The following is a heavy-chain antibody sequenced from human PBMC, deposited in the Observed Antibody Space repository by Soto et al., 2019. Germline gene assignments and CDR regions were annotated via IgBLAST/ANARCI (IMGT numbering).Heavy chain of an antibody. Sequence: GESLKISCKGSGYNFTSYWIGWVRPMPGKGLEWMGIIYPGDSDTRYSPSFQGQVTISADKSISTAYLQWSSLKASDTAMYYCARQAYCGGDCYPEYFQHWGQGTLVTVSS. CDR1: GYNFTSYW. CDR2: IYPGDSDT. J-gene: IGHJ1*01. V-gene: IGHV5-51*01. CDR3: ARQAYCGGDCYPEYFQH. D-gene: IGHD2-21*01.